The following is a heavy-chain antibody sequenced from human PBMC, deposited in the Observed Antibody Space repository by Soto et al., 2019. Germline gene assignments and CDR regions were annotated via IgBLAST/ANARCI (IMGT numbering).Heavy chain of an antibody. J-gene: IGHJ6*02. CDR1: GYTFTSYG. Sequence: VASVKVSCKASGYTFTSYGISWLRQSAGQGLEWMGWISAYNGNTNYAQELQGRVTMTTDTSTSTAYMELRSLRSDDTAVYYCARELYYDFWSGYPGPLGMDVWGQGTTVTVSS. CDR3: ARELYYDFWSGYPGPLGMDV. CDR2: ISAYNGNT. D-gene: IGHD3-3*01. V-gene: IGHV1-18*04.